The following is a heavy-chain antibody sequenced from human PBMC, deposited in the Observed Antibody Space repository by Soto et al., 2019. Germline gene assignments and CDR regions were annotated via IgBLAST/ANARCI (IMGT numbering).Heavy chain of an antibody. CDR1: GFTFSSYE. D-gene: IGHD6-6*01. Sequence: PGGSLRLSCAASGFTFSSYEMNWVRQAPGKGLEWVSYISSSGSTIYYADSVKGRFTISRDNAKNSLYLQMNSLRAEDTAVYYCARVLVGLAARQAFDYWGQGTLVTVSS. V-gene: IGHV3-48*03. J-gene: IGHJ4*02. CDR2: ISSSGSTI. CDR3: ARVLVGLAARQAFDY.